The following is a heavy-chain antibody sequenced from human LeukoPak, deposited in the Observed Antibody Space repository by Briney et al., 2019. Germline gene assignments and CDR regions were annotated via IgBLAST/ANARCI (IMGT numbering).Heavy chain of an antibody. CDR2: ISGNGGST. CDR1: GFTFSSYA. D-gene: IGHD3-10*01. Sequence: GGSLRLSCAASGFTFSSYAMSWVRQAPGKGLEWVSAISGNGGSTYYADSVKGRFTISRDNSKNTLYLQMNSLRAEDTAVYYCAKSGGMVRGVIRAFDIWGQGTMVTVSS. J-gene: IGHJ3*02. CDR3: AKSGGMVRGVIRAFDI. V-gene: IGHV3-23*01.